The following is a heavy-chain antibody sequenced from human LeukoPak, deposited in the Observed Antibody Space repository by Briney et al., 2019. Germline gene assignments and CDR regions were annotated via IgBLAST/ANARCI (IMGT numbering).Heavy chain of an antibody. CDR1: GYTFTGYY. CDR3: ARGGGSYSEPIDY. D-gene: IGHD1-26*01. CDR2: INPNSGGT. V-gene: IGHV1-2*02. Sequence: ASVKVSCKASGYTFTGYYMHWVRQAPGQGLEWMGWINPNSGGTNYAQKFQGRVTMTRDTSISTAYMELSRLRSDDTAMYYCARGGGSYSEPIDYWGQGTLVTVSS. J-gene: IGHJ4*02.